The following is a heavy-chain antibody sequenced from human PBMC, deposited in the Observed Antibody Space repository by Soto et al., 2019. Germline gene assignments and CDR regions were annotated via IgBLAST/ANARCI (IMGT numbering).Heavy chain of an antibody. V-gene: IGHV4-59*01. Sequence: QVQLQESGPGLVKPSETLSLTCVVSGGSLSSYYWSWIRQPPGKGLEWIGYIYYSGSTNYNPSLKSRDTISVDTSKNQFSLKLSSVTAADTAVYYCARTWGSTKDYWGRGTLVTVSS. D-gene: IGHD3-16*01. CDR1: GGSLSSYY. J-gene: IGHJ4*02. CDR2: IYYSGST. CDR3: ARTWGSTKDY.